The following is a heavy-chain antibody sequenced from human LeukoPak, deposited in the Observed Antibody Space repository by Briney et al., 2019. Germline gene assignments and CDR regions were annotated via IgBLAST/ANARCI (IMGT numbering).Heavy chain of an antibody. Sequence: WASVKVSCKASGGTFSSYAISWVRQAPGQGLEWMGGIIPIFGTANYAQKFQGRVTITADKSTSTAYMELSSMRSEDTAVYYCARSLVPPYGNWFDPWGQGTLVTVSS. V-gene: IGHV1-69*06. J-gene: IGHJ5*02. CDR3: ARSLVPPYGNWFDP. CDR1: GGTFSSYA. D-gene: IGHD4-17*01. CDR2: IIPIFGTA.